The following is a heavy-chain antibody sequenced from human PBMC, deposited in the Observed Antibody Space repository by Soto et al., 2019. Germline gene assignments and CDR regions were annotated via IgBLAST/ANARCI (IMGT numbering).Heavy chain of an antibody. CDR3: ARDPDYYDSSGSI. J-gene: IGHJ3*02. CDR2: IIPIFGTA. V-gene: IGHV1-69*13. CDR1: GVTFSSYA. Sequence: ASVKVSCKASGVTFSSYAISWVRQAPGQGLEWMGGIIPIFGTANYAQKFQGRVTITADESTSTAYMELSSLRSEDTAVYYCARDPDYYDSSGSIWGQGTMVTVSS. D-gene: IGHD3-22*01.